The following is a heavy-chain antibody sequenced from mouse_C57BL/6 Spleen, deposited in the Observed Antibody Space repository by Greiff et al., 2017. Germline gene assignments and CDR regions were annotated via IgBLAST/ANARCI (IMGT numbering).Heavy chain of an antibody. CDR1: GYTFTDYN. CDR2: INPNNGGT. J-gene: IGHJ1*03. CDR3: ARSHYYYGSSYSWYFDV. D-gene: IGHD1-1*01. V-gene: IGHV1-18*01. Sequence: DVKLQASGPELVKPGASVKIPCKASGYTFTDYNMDWVKQSHGKSLEWIGDINPNNGGTIYNQKFKGKATLTVDKSSSTAYMELRSLTSEDTAVYYCARSHYYYGSSYSWYFDVWGTGTTVTVSS.